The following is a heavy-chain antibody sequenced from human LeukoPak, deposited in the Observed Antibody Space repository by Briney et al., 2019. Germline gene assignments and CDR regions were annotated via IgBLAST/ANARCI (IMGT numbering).Heavy chain of an antibody. CDR2: ISSSSSYI. J-gene: IGHJ4*02. D-gene: IGHD5-24*01. V-gene: IGHV3-21*01. CDR1: GFTFSSYS. CDR3: ARETGYRTYYFDY. Sequence: VGSLRLSCAASGFTFSSYSMNWVRQAPGKGLEWVSSISSSSSYIYYADSVKGRFTISRDNAKNSLYLQMNSLRAEDTAVYYCARETGYRTYYFDYWGQGTLVTVSS.